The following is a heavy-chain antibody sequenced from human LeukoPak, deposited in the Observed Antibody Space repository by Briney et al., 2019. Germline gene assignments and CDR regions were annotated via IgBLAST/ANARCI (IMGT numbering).Heavy chain of an antibody. V-gene: IGHV4-4*02. CDR3: ARGLGAVAALGY. CDR1: GGSISSAIW. D-gene: IGHD6-19*01. Sequence: SETLSLTCAVSGGSISSAIWWSWVRQPPGKGLEWIGEVYHGGSTNYNPSLKSRVTISVDMSENQFSLKLSSVTAADTAVYYCARGLGAVAALGYWGQGTLVTVPS. CDR2: VYHGGST. J-gene: IGHJ4*02.